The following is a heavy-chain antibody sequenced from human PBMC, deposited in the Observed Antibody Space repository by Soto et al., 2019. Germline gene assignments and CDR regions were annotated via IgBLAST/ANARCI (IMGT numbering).Heavy chain of an antibody. CDR1: GGSVSSCDSY. D-gene: IGHD1-26*01. Sequence: SATLSLTCTVSGGSVSSCDSYWSWRRQPPGKGLEWIGFVYYSGSAFYKPSLESRVSISVDTSKNQFSLDLSTVTAADTAVYYCARVPIVGVTGYGAFNIWGRGTMVTVS. CDR2: VYYSGSA. CDR3: ARVPIVGVTGYGAFNI. V-gene: IGHV4-30-4*01. J-gene: IGHJ3*02.